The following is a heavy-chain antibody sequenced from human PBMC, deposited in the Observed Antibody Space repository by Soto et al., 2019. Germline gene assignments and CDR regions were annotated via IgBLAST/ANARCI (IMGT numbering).Heavy chain of an antibody. D-gene: IGHD1-26*01. V-gene: IGHV4-39*01. CDR2: IYYSGST. J-gene: IGHJ6*02. Sequence: QLQLQESGPGLVKPSETLSHTCTVSGGSISSSSYYWGWIHQPPGKGLEWIGSIYYSGSTYYNPSLKSRVTISVDTSKNQFSLKLSSVTAADTAVYYCARSPHGVGATSLYYYYYYGMDVWGQGTTVTVSS. CDR3: ARSPHGVGATSLYYYYYYGMDV. CDR1: GGSISSSSYY.